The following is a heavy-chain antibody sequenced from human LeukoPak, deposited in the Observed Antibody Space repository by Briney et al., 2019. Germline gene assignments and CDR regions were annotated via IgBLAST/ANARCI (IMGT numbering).Heavy chain of an antibody. J-gene: IGHJ4*02. CDR3: ASSSMGTTLDY. CDR1: GYTFSDHY. D-gene: IGHD1-7*01. Sequence: PGGSLRLSCAVSGYTFSDHYIDWVRQAPGKGLEWVSYISSSSSTIYYADSVKGRFTISRDNAKNTLYLQMNSLRAEDTAVYYCASSSMGTTLDYWGQGTLVTVSS. V-gene: IGHV3-11*04. CDR2: ISSSSSTI.